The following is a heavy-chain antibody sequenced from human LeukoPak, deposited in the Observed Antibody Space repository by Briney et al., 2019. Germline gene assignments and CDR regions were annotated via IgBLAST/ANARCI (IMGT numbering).Heavy chain of an antibody. CDR3: ATGTTGYNYYGMDV. V-gene: IGHV5-10-1*01. Sequence: GESLQISCKGSGYSFTSYWISWVRQMPGKGLEWMGRIDPSDSYTNYSPSFQGHVTISADKSISTAYLQWSSPKASDTAMYYCATGTTGYNYYGMDVWGPGTTVTVSS. CDR1: GYSFTSYW. D-gene: IGHD1-14*01. J-gene: IGHJ6*02. CDR2: IDPSDSYT.